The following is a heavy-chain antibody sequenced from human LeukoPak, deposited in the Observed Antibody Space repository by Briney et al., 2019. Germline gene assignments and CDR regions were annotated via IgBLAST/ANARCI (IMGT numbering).Heavy chain of an antibody. CDR2: INHGRST. J-gene: IGHJ4*02. D-gene: IGHD1/OR15-1a*01. CDR1: GGSFSGYY. V-gene: IGHV4-34*01. CDR3: AREPGLSEQRFDY. Sequence: SETLSLTCAVYGGSFSGYYGNWIRQPAGKGLEWIGEINHGRSTKYNPSLKSRVTISADTSKNQFSLRLSSVTAADTAVYYCAREPGLSEQRFDYWGQGTLVTVSS.